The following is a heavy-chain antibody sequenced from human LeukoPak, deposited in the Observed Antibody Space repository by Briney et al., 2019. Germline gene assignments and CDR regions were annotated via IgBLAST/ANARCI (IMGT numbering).Heavy chain of an antibody. Sequence: PSETLSLTCTVSGDSVNSNVFFWAWIRQSPGKRLAWISNVNSIKGTSYHPSLGSRVTMSVDPSRNQFSLRLRSMTAADTAIYYCAGGRYSGSYFRVYYWGQGRLVSVSS. V-gene: IGHV4-39*07. D-gene: IGHD1-26*01. CDR3: AGGRYSGSYFRVYY. CDR2: VNSIKGT. CDR1: GDSVNSNVFF. J-gene: IGHJ4*02.